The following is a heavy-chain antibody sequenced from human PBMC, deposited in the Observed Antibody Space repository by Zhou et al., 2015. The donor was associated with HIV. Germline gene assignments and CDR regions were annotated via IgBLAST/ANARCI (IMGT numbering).Heavy chain of an antibody. D-gene: IGHD6-6*01. Sequence: QVQLVQSGAEVKKPGSSVKVSCKASGGTFSSYAISWVRQAPGQGLEWMGGIIPIFGTANYAQKFQGRVTITADESTSTAYMELSSLRSEDTAVYYCARGVLEQLVYYYYYYMDVWGKGTTVTVSS. CDR1: GGTFSSYA. V-gene: IGHV1-69*01. CDR2: IIPIFGTA. CDR3: ARGVLEQLVYYYYYYMDV. J-gene: IGHJ6*03.